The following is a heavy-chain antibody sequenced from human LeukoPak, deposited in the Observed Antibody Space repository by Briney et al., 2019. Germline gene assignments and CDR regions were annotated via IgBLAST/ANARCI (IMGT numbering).Heavy chain of an antibody. D-gene: IGHD6-19*01. CDR1: GFTFSSYE. J-gene: IGHJ4*02. CDR2: ISSSGSAI. CDR3: ARGGSLGY. Sequence: GGSLRLSCAASGFTFSSYEMNWVRQAPGKGLEWVSKISSSGSAIYYADSVKGRFTISRDNAKSTLYLQMNSLRVDDTAVYYCARGGSLGYWGQGTLVTVSS. V-gene: IGHV3-48*03.